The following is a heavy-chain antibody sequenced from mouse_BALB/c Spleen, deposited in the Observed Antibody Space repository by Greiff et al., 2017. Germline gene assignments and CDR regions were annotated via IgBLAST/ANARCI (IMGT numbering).Heavy chain of an antibody. D-gene: IGHD1-1*01. CDR2: ISYDGSN. CDR3: ARDYGSPPDY. CDR1: GYSITSGYY. J-gene: IGHJ4*01. V-gene: IGHV3-6*02. Sequence: ESGPGLVKPSQSLSLTCSVTGYSITSGYYWNWIRQLPGNKLEWMGYISYDGSNNYNPSLKNRISITRDTSKNQFFLKLNSVTTEDTATYYCARDYGSPPDYWGQGTSVTVSS.